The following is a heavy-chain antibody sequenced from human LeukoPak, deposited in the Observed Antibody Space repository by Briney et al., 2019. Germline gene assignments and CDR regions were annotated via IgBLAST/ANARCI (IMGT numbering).Heavy chain of an antibody. CDR3: ATDFYDST. J-gene: IGHJ5*02. CDR2: IRSNSDGGTI. Sequence: GGSLRLSWATSGFTFSNAWMNWVRQAPGKGLEWVGRIRSNSDGGTIDYAAPVKGRFTLSRDDSKTTLYLQMNSLQTEDTAVYYCATDFYDSTWGQGTLVTVSS. V-gene: IGHV3-15*07. D-gene: IGHD3-22*01. CDR1: GFTFSNAW.